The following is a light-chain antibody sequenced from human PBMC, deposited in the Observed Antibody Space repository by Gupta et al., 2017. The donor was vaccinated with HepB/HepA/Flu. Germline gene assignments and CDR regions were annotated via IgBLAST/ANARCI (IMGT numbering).Light chain of an antibody. Sequence: QSVLPQPPSVSAAPAQTVAISCPGSSSDIGNNYVSWYQQLPGTAPQLLIFESHKRPSGILDRCSGSKSGTSATLGISGGQTGDEADYYCGTWDSRLSVVVFGGGTTLTVL. CDR3: GTWDSRLSVVV. J-gene: IGLJ2*01. CDR1: SSDIGNNY. CDR2: ESH. V-gene: IGLV1-51*02.